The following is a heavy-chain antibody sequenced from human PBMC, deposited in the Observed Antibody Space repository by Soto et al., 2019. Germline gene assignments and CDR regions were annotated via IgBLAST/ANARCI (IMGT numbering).Heavy chain of an antibody. D-gene: IGHD2-21*02. CDR2: INPSGGST. J-gene: IGHJ4*02. V-gene: IGHV1-46*01. Sequence: QVQLVQSGAEVKKPGASVKISCKASGYTFTSYYIHWMRQAPGPGLEWMGLINPSGGSTSYTQKFQGRLTMTRDTSTSTVYMELSSLTSDDTAIYYCARSGIVVVTPFDYWGQGTLVTVSS. CDR3: ARSGIVVVTPFDY. CDR1: GYTFTSYY.